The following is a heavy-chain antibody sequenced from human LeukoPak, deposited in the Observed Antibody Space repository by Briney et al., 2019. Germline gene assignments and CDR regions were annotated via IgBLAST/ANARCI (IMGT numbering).Heavy chain of an antibody. CDR1: GYTFTGYY. V-gene: IGHV1-2*06. Sequence: ASVKVSCKASGYTFTGYYMHWVRQAPGQGLEWMGRINPNRGGTNYAQKFQGRFTMTRDTSISTAYMELSRLRSDDSAVYYCARGGSGSGYLYYFDSWGQGTLVSVSS. CDR3: ARGGSGSGYLYYFDS. D-gene: IGHD3-10*01. CDR2: INPNRGGT. J-gene: IGHJ4*02.